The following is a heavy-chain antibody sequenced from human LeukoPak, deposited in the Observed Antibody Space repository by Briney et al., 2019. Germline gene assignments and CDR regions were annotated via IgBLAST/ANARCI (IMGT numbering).Heavy chain of an antibody. CDR2: ITNDASST. V-gene: IGHV3-74*01. J-gene: IGHJ5*02. CDR1: GFTFSNYW. CDR3: ARGGRSGSYSFDG. D-gene: IGHD1-26*01. Sequence: PGGSLRLSCAASGFTFSNYWMHWVRQVPGKGPFWLSRITNDASSTLSADSVKGRFTISRDNAKSSLYLQMNSLRVEDTAVYYCARGGRSGSYSFDGWGQGTLVIVSS.